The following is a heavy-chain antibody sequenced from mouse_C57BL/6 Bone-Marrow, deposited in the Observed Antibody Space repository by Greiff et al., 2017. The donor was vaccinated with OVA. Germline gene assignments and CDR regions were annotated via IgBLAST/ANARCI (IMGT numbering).Heavy chain of an antibody. V-gene: IGHV5-4*01. CDR1: GFTFSSYA. J-gene: IGHJ2*01. CDR3: ARDPYGADY. CDR2: ISDGGSYT. Sequence: EVKVVESGGGLVKPGGSLKLSCAASGFTFSSYAMSWVRQTPEKRLEWVATISDGGSYTYYPDNVKGRFTISRDNAKNNLYLQMSHLKSEDTAMYYCARDPYGADYWGQGTTLTASS. D-gene: IGHD1-1*01.